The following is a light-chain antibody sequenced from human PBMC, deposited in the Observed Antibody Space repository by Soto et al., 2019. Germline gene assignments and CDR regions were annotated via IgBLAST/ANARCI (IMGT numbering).Light chain of an antibody. Sequence: EIVMTQSPATLSVSPGERATLSCRASESVSSNVARYQQKPGQAPRLLIYGASTRATGIPARFSGSGSGTEFARTISSLQSEDFAVYYCQQYNNWPRTFGQGTKLEIK. V-gene: IGKV3-15*01. J-gene: IGKJ2*01. CDR3: QQYNNWPRT. CDR1: ESVSSN. CDR2: GAS.